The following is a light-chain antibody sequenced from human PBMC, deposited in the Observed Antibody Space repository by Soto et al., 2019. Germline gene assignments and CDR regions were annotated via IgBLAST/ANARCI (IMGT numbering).Light chain of an antibody. CDR2: GAS. CDR1: QSVSSSY. Sequence: EIVLTQSPGTLSLSPGERATLSCRASQSVSSSYLAWYQQKPGQAPRLLIYGASSRATGIPDRFSGSGSGTDFTLTISRLEPEDFAVYYCQQYGSPMYTFGQGTELEIK. V-gene: IGKV3-20*01. J-gene: IGKJ2*01. CDR3: QQYGSPMYT.